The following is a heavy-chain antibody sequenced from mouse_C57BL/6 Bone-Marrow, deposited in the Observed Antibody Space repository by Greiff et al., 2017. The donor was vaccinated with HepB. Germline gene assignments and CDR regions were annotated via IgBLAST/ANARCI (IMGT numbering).Heavy chain of an antibody. V-gene: IGHV1-69*01. D-gene: IGHD2-12*01. CDR3: AILLRREAWFAY. CDR1: GYTFTSYW. Sequence: VQLQQPGAELVMPGASVKLSCKASGYTFTSYWMHWVKQRPGQGLEWIGEIDPSDSYTNYNQKFKGKSTLTVDKSSSTAYMQLSSLTSEDSAVYYCAILLRREAWFAYWGQGTLVTVSA. CDR2: IDPSDSYT. J-gene: IGHJ3*01.